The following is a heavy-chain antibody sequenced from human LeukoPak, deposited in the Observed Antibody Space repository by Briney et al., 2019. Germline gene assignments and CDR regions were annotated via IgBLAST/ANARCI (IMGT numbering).Heavy chain of an antibody. CDR3: TPVMAEDRGF. D-gene: IGHD5-24*01. CDR2: IKSNNDGGTT. J-gene: IGHJ4*02. V-gene: IGHV3-15*01. CDR1: GFIFNKAW. Sequence: GGSLRLSCAASGFIFNKAWMNWVRQAPGKGPEWVGRIKSNNDGGTTDYASPVEGRFIISRDDSKNTIYLQMNRLIIDDTAIYYCTPVMAEDRGFWGQGTLVTVSS.